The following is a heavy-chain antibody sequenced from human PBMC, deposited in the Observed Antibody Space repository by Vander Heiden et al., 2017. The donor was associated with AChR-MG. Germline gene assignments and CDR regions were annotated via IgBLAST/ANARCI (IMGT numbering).Heavy chain of an antibody. Sequence: QVQLQESGPGLVKPSETLSLTCTVSGGSISNYYWSWIRQPPGKGLEWIGYIYYSGRTDYNTSLKRRVTISVDTSKNQFSRKLSSVTAAETAVYYCARDFVLGDENDYYYGMDVWGQVTTVTVSS. D-gene: IGHD3-3*01. J-gene: IGHJ6*02. CDR1: GGSISNYY. CDR2: IYYSGRT. CDR3: ARDFVLGDENDYYYGMDV. V-gene: IGHV4-59*01.